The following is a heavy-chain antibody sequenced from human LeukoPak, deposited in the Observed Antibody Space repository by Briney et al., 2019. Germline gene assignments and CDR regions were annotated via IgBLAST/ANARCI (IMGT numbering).Heavy chain of an antibody. J-gene: IGHJ4*02. CDR1: GFTFSNYG. V-gene: IGHV3-30*18. CDR3: AKDPRRYSRTGGYFDY. Sequence: GRTLRLSCAASGFTFSNYGMHWVRQAPGKGLEWVSFISYDGSNKYYADSVKGRFTISRDNSKNTLYLQMISLRTEDTAVYYCAKDPRRYSRTGGYFDYWGQGTLVTVSS. D-gene: IGHD6-13*01. CDR2: ISYDGSNK.